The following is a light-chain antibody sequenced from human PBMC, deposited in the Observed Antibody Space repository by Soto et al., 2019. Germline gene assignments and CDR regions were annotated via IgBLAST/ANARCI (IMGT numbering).Light chain of an antibody. CDR2: GAS. V-gene: IGKV3-15*01. Sequence: EIVMTQSPATLSVSPGERATLSCRASQSVSSSTLAWYQQKPGQAPRLLIYGASTRATDIPARFSGSGSGTEFTLTISSLQSEDFAVYYCQQYYNWPRTFGQGTKVDIK. CDR3: QQYYNWPRT. CDR1: QSVSSS. J-gene: IGKJ1*01.